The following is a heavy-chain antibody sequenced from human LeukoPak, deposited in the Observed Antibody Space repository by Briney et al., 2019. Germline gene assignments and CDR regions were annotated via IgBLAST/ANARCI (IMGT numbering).Heavy chain of an antibody. D-gene: IGHD5-24*01. Sequence: SETLSLTCAVYGGSFSGYYWSWLRQPPGKGLEWMGEINHSGSTNYNPSLKSRVTMSVDTSKNQFSLKLSSVTAADTAVYYCAREERDGYNYYFDYWGQGTLVTVSS. CDR3: AREERDGYNYYFDY. CDR1: GGSFSGYY. J-gene: IGHJ4*02. V-gene: IGHV4-34*01. CDR2: INHSGST.